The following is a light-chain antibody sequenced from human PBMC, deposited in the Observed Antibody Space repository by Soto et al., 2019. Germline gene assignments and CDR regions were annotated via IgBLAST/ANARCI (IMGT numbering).Light chain of an antibody. V-gene: IGLV2-8*01. Sequence: QSVLAQPTSVSGSPGQSITISCTGSGSDIATFNYVSWYQQYPGKAPKLLIYQVTSRASGVSHRFSGSKSGNTASLTVSGLQAEDDADYYCASYGGNNNFVFGRGTKVTVL. J-gene: IGLJ1*01. CDR1: GSDIATFNY. CDR3: ASYGGNNNFV. CDR2: QVT.